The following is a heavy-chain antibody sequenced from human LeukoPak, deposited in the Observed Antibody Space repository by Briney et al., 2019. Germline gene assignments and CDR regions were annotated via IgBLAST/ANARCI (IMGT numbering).Heavy chain of an antibody. V-gene: IGHV4-4*07. J-gene: IGHJ4*02. CDR2: IYTTGST. D-gene: IGHD2-15*01. CDR1: GGSISSYY. Sequence: SETLSFTCTVSGGSISSYYWSWIRQPAGKGLEWIGRIYTTGSTNYNPSLKSRVTMSVDTSKNQFSLKLSSVTAADTAVYYCARGYCSGGSCYFFDYWGQGTLVTVSS. CDR3: ARGYCSGGSCYFFDY.